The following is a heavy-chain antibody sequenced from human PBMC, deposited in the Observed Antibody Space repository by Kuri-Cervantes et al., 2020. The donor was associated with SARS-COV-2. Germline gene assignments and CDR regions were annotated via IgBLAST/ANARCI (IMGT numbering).Heavy chain of an antibody. CDR1: GFTFSSYW. D-gene: IGHD5-12*01. CDR2: IKQDGSEK. J-gene: IGHJ4*02. Sequence: GESLQISCAASGFTFSSYWMSWVRQAPGKGLEWVANIKQDGSEKYYVDSVKGRFTISRDNAKNSLYRQMNSLSAEETAVYYFARETSGYEYYFDYWGQGTLVTVSS. CDR3: ARETSGYEYYFDY. V-gene: IGHV3-7*01.